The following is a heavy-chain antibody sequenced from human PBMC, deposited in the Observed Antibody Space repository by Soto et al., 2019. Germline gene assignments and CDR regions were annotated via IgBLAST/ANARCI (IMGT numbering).Heavy chain of an antibody. Sequence: PGGSLRLSCAASGFTFSNAWMRWVRQAPGKGLEWVGRIKSKTDGGTTDYAAPVKGRFTISRDDSKNTLYLQMNSLKTEDTAVYYCTTGHQSHYDYVWGSYRSNWFDPWGQGT. CDR1: GFTFSNAW. CDR2: IKSKTDGGTT. V-gene: IGHV3-15*01. D-gene: IGHD3-16*02. J-gene: IGHJ5*02. CDR3: TTGHQSHYDYVWGSYRSNWFDP.